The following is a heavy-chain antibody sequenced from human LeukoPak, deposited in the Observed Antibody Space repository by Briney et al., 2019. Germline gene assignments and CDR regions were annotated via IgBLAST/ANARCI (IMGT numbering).Heavy chain of an antibody. D-gene: IGHD3-10*01. Sequence: GGSLKLSCAATGFTFSNYAIHWGRQAPGKGLEWVAFISDDGSRQHYADSVKGRFTISRDNSKNTLNLQMNSLRAEDTAVYYCVKDRTGTYTLDYWGQGTLVTVSS. V-gene: IGHV3-30-3*01. CDR2: ISDDGSRQ. CDR1: GFTFSNYA. CDR3: VKDRTGTYTLDY. J-gene: IGHJ4*02.